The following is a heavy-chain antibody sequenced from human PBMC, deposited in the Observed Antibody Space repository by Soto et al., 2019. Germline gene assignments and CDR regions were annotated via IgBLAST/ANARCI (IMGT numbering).Heavy chain of an antibody. V-gene: IGHV4-34*01. CDR3: ARGRMATKRGDFDY. CDR1: GGSFSGYY. J-gene: IGHJ4*02. CDR2: INHSGST. Sequence: SETLSLTCAVYGGSFSGYYWSWIRQPPGKGLEWIGEINHSGSTNYNPSLKSRVTISVDTSKNQFSLKLSSVTAADTAVYYCARGRMATKRGDFDYWGQGTLVTVSS. D-gene: IGHD5-12*01.